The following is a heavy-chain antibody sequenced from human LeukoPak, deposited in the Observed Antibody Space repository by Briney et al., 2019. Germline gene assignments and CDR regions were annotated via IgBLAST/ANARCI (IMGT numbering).Heavy chain of an antibody. J-gene: IGHJ5*02. CDR2: ISVYNGNT. CDR3: ARVAQVAAAGTRPRFDP. V-gene: IGHV1-18*01. CDR1: GYTFSTSG. Sequence: GASVKVSCKASGYTFSTSGISWVRQAPGQGLEWMGWISVYNGNTNYAQKLQGRVTMTTDTSTSTAYMELRSLRSDDTAVYYCARVAQVAAAGTRPRFDPWGQGTLVTVSS. D-gene: IGHD6-13*01.